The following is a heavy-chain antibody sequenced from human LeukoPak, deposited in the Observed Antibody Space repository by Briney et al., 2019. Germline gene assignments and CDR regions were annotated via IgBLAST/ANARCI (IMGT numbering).Heavy chain of an antibody. J-gene: IGHJ4*02. CDR3: ARELGYCSGGSCYDHDY. Sequence: GGSLRLSCAASGFTFSSFSMNWVRQAPGKGLEWVSSISSSSSYIYYADSVKGRFTISRDNAKNSLYLQMNSLRAEDTAVYYCARELGYCSGGSCYDHDYWGQGTLVTVSS. D-gene: IGHD2-15*01. CDR2: ISSSSSYI. V-gene: IGHV3-21*01. CDR1: GFTFSSFS.